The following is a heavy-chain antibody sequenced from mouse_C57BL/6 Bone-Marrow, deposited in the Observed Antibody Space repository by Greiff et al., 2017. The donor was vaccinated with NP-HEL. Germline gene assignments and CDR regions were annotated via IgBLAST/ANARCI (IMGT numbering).Heavy chain of an antibody. J-gene: IGHJ2*01. D-gene: IGHD5-1*01. V-gene: IGHV1-55*01. CDR3: ARAGLSTLYYFDY. CDR1: GYTFTSYW. CDR2: IYPGSGST. Sequence: QVQLQQPGAELVKPGASVKMSCKASGYTFTSYWITWVKQRPGQGLEWIGDIYPGSGSTNYNEKLKSKATLTVDTSSSTAYMQLSSLTSEDSAVYYCARAGLSTLYYFDYWGQGTTLTVSS.